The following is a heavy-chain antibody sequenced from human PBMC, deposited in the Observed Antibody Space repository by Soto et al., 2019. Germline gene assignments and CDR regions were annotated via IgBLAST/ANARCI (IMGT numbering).Heavy chain of an antibody. CDR1: GFSFSTHA. J-gene: IGHJ4*02. V-gene: IGHV3-23*01. D-gene: IGHD6-19*01. Sequence: GGSLRLSCTASGFSFSTHAMSWVRQAPGKGLEWVSSISSGGTTTFYAASVEGRFAISRDKSKNTLYLQMNSLRADDTAVYYCAREGGSIGGWFGRKFDSWGQGTQVTVSS. CDR3: AREGGSIGGWFGRKFDS. CDR2: ISSGGTTT.